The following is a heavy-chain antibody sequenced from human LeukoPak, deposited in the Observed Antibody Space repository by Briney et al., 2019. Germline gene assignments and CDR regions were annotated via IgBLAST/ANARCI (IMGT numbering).Heavy chain of an antibody. CDR1: GGSFSGYY. CDR2: INHSGST. J-gene: IGHJ6*04. Sequence: SETLSLTCAVYGGSFSGYYWSWIRQPPGKRLEWIGEINHSGSTYYNPSLKSRVTISVDTSKNQFSLNLSSVTAADTAVYYCAREDPFNSGWFVDSAEDVWGKGTTVTISS. CDR3: AREDPFNSGWFVDSAEDV. D-gene: IGHD6-19*01. V-gene: IGHV4-34*01.